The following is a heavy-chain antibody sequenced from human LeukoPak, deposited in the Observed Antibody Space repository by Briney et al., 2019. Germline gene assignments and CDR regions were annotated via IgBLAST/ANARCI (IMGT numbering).Heavy chain of an antibody. Sequence: ASVTVSCTASGYTFTSYYMHWVRQAPGQGLEWMGIINPSGGSTSYAQEFQGRVTMTRDTSTSTVYMELSSLRSEDTAVYYCARTYYDILTGSPSYNWFDPWGQGTLVTVSS. J-gene: IGHJ5*02. CDR3: ARTYYDILTGSPSYNWFDP. V-gene: IGHV1-46*01. D-gene: IGHD3-9*01. CDR1: GYTFTSYY. CDR2: INPSGGST.